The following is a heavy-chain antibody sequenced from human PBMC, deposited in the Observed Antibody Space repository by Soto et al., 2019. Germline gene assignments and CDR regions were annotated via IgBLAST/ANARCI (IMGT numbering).Heavy chain of an antibody. CDR3: AREGGNSYD. Sequence: SLTCAVSGGSISSGGYYGSWIRQHPGKGLEWIGYIYYIGSTYYNPSLKSRVTISVDTSKNQFSLKMSSVTAADTAVYYCAREGGNSYDWGQGTLVTVSS. J-gene: IGHJ4*02. CDR2: IYYIGST. D-gene: IGHD2-21*02. V-gene: IGHV4-31*11. CDR1: GGSISSGGYY.